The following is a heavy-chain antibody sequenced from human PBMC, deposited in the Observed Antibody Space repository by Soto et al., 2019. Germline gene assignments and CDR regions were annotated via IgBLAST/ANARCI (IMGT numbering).Heavy chain of an antibody. V-gene: IGHV3-74*01. J-gene: IGHJ1*01. CDR2: ISTDGSTT. CDR3: ERQGSHQFFQH. Sequence: PGGSLRLSCAASGFTFSGYWMHWVRQAPGKGLVWVSRISTDGSTTTYADSAEGRFTISRDNAKNTLYLQMNSLRAKDTAVYYCERQGSHQFFQHWGQGTLVTVSS. CDR1: GFTFSGYW.